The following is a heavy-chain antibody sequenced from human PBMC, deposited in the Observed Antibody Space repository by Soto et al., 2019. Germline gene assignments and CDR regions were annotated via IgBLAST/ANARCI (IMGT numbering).Heavy chain of an antibody. CDR3: ARGEGSRRITIFGVVISRKGYYYYGMDV. D-gene: IGHD3-3*01. V-gene: IGHV1-2*04. Sequence: QVQLVQSGAEVKKPGASVKVSCKASGYTFTGYYMHWVRQAPGQGLEWMGWINPNSGGTNYAQKFQGWVTMTRDTSISTAYMELSRLRSDDTAVYYCARGEGSRRITIFGVVISRKGYYYYGMDVW. J-gene: IGHJ6*01. CDR1: GYTFTGYY. CDR2: INPNSGGT.